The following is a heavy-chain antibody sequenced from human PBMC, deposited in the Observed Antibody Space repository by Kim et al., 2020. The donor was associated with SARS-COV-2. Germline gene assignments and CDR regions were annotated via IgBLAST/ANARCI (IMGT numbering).Heavy chain of an antibody. J-gene: IGHJ4*02. Sequence: DSVKGRLSISRDNAKNYLYLQMNSLRTEDTAFYYCAKDYHYNSSGYYYPESWGQGTLVTVSS. V-gene: IGHV3-9*01. CDR3: AKDYHYNSSGYYYPES. D-gene: IGHD3-22*01.